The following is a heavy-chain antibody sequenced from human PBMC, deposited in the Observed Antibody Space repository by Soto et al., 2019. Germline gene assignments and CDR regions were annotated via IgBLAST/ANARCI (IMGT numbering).Heavy chain of an antibody. Sequence: SETLSLTCTVSGGSVNSGSYYWNWIRQPPGKALEWVGFIFYSGHTNYSPSLRSRATISLDTSKNQFSLKLTSVTAADTAVYYCARRLAGSTRHFDYWGQGVLVTVSS. CDR1: GGSVNSGSYY. V-gene: IGHV4-61*01. CDR3: ARRLAGSTRHFDY. CDR2: IFYSGHT. D-gene: IGHD6-13*01. J-gene: IGHJ4*02.